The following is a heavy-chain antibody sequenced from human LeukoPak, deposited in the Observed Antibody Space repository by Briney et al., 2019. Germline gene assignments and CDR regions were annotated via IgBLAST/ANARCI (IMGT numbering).Heavy chain of an antibody. Sequence: GGSLRLSCAASGFTFSNYAMHWVRQAPGKGLEWVAVISYDGNSKYYANSVKGRFTISRDNSKNTLYLQMNSLRAEDTAVYYCARAMVVVVPAAMWGQGTLVTVSS. J-gene: IGHJ4*02. D-gene: IGHD2-2*01. CDR2: ISYDGNSK. CDR1: GFTFSNYA. CDR3: ARAMVVVVPAAM. V-gene: IGHV3-30-3*01.